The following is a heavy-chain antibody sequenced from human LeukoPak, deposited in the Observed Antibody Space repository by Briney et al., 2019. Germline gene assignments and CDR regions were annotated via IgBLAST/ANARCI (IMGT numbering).Heavy chain of an antibody. CDR2: IDTSGST. V-gene: IGHV4-61*02. Sequence: SETLSLTCTVSGGSIGSNSYYWNWIRQPAGKGLEWIGRIDTSGSTIYNPSLRSRVTISVDTSKNQFSLKLSSVTAADTAVYYCARGGYYGSGNDFRFDPWGQGTLVTVSS. CDR3: ARGGYYGSGNDFRFDP. J-gene: IGHJ5*02. D-gene: IGHD3-10*01. CDR1: GGSIGSNSYY.